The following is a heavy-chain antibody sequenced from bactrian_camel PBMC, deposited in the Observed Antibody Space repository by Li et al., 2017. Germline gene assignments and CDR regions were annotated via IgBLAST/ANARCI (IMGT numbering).Heavy chain of an antibody. CDR2: INSDGST. D-gene: IGHD2*01. Sequence: HVQLVESGGGSVQAGGSMRLSCAASSHTDNDNLMAWFRQAPGREREGVAAINSDGSTRYSDSVKDRFIISRDNGKNALYLQVHSLQPEDSAMYYCAAGSQWWCTSDFAYWGRGTQVTVS. J-gene: IGHJ6*01. CDR1: SHTDNDNL. CDR3: AAGSQWWCTSDFAY. V-gene: IGHV3S53*01.